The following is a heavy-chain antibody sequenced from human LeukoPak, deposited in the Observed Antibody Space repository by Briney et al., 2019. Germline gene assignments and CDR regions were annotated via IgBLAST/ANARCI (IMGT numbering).Heavy chain of an antibody. CDR3: AATSGWYPKVFYYYMDV. Sequence: SETLSLTCAVYGGSFSGYYWSWIRQPPAKGLEWSGEINHRGSTNYNPSLKSRVTISVDTSKNQFSLKLSSVTAADTAVYYCAATSGWYPKVFYYYMDVWGKGTTVTVSS. D-gene: IGHD6-19*01. J-gene: IGHJ6*03. CDR2: INHRGST. CDR1: GGSFSGYY. V-gene: IGHV4-34*01.